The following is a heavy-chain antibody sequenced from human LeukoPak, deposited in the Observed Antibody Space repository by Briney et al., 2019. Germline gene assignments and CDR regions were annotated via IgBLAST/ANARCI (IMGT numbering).Heavy chain of an antibody. CDR3: ARDSGVTTPLDY. CDR2: ITYDGDNT. D-gene: IGHD3-22*01. CDR1: GFTFSDYW. Sequence: PGGSLRLSCVASGFTFSDYWIHWVRQAPGKGLVWVSRITYDGDNTEYADSGRGRFTTARDNAKNTVYLQLNSLRAEDTAVYSCARDSGVTTPLDYWGQGALVTVSS. J-gene: IGHJ4*02. V-gene: IGHV3-74*03.